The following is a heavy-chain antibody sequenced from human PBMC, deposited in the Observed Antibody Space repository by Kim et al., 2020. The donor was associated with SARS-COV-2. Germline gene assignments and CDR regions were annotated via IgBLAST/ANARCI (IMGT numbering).Heavy chain of an antibody. Sequence: GGSTYYADSVKGRFTISRDNSKNSLYLQMNSLRTEDTALYYCAAYPNFDYWGQGTLVTVSS. J-gene: IGHJ4*02. CDR2: GGST. CDR3: AAYPNFDY. V-gene: IGHV3-43*01.